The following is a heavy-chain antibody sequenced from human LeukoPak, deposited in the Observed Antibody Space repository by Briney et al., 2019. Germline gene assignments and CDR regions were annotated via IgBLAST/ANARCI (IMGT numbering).Heavy chain of an antibody. D-gene: IGHD3-9*01. CDR2: ISAYNGNT. CDR3: ARVESRYFDWLLGNYFDY. CDR1: GYTFTSYG. V-gene: IGHV1-18*01. J-gene: IGHJ4*02. Sequence: ASVKVSCKASGYTFTSYGISWVRQAPGQGLEWMGWISAYNGNTNYAQKLQGRVTMTTDTSTSTAYMELRSLRSDDTAVYYCARVESRYFDWLLGNYFDYWGQGTLVTVSS.